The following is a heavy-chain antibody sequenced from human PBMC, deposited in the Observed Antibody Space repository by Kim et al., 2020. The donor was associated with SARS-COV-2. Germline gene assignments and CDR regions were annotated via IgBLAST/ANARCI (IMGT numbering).Heavy chain of an antibody. CDR1: GYTFTSYG. CDR3: ARDYYYDSSGYRDY. Sequence: ASVKVSCKASGYTFTSYGISWVRQAPGQGLEWMGWISAYNGNTNYAQKLQGRVTMTTDTSTSTAYMELRSLRSDDTAVYYCARDYYYDSSGYRDYWGQGTLVTVSS. CDR2: ISAYNGNT. V-gene: IGHV1-18*01. J-gene: IGHJ4*02. D-gene: IGHD3-22*01.